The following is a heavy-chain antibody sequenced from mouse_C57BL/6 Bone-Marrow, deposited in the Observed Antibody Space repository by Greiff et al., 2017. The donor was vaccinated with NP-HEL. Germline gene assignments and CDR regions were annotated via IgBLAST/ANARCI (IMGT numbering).Heavy chain of an antibody. CDR2: IDPSDSYT. Sequence: QVQLQQPGAELVRPGTSVKLSCKASGYTFTSYWMHWVKQRPGQGLEWIGVIDPSDSYTNYNQKFKGKATLTVDTSSSTAYMQLSSLTSEDSAVYYCASTSPLDYWGQGTTLTVSS. CDR1: GYTFTSYW. V-gene: IGHV1-59*01. CDR3: ASTSPLDY. J-gene: IGHJ2*01.